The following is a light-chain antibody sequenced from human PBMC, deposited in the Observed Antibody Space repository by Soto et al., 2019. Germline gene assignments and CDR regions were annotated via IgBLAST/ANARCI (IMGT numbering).Light chain of an antibody. V-gene: IGLV1-44*01. Sequence: QSALTQPPSASATPGQRVTISCSGSNSNIGTNTVNWYQQLPGTAPRLLIYTNNQRPSGVPQRFSCSKTGTSASLAIGGLQSEDGADYYCAAWDDSLGAYVFGTGTKVTVL. J-gene: IGLJ1*01. CDR2: TNN. CDR3: AAWDDSLGAYV. CDR1: NSNIGTNT.